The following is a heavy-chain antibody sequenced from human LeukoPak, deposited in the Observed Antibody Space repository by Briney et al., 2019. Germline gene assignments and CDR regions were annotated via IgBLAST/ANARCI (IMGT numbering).Heavy chain of an antibody. CDR1: GFAFRTYG. V-gene: IGHV3-30*02. Sequence: GGSLRLSCAASGFAFRTYGIHWVRQAPGKGLEWVAFIGHDGSHKFYTASVKGRFTISRDNSKNTLLLQMISLRVEDTALYYCAKDLGATAPYCMDVWGRGTTVTV. J-gene: IGHJ6*03. D-gene: IGHD1-26*01. CDR3: AKDLGATAPYCMDV. CDR2: IGHDGSHK.